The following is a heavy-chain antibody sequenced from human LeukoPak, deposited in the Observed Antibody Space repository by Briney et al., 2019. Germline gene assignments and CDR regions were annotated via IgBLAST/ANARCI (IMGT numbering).Heavy chain of an antibody. CDR2: INHSGST. Sequence: SETLSLTCAVYGGYFSGYYWSWIRQPPGKGLEWIGEINHSGSTNYNPSLKSRVTISVDTSKNQFSLKLSSVTAADTAVYYCARDKREPRYAFDIWGQGTMVTVSS. V-gene: IGHV4-34*01. CDR1: GGYFSGYY. CDR3: ARDKREPRYAFDI. J-gene: IGHJ3*02. D-gene: IGHD1-26*01.